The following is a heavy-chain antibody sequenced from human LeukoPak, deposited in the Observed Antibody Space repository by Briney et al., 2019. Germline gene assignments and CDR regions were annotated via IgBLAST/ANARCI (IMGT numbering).Heavy chain of an antibody. V-gene: IGHV1-46*01. Sequence: ASVKVSCKASGYTFTSYYMHWVRQAPGQGLEWMGIINPSGGSTSYAQKFQGRVTMTRDMSTSTVYMELSSLRSEDTTVYYCARDDPGVDDLSYWGQGTLVTVSS. CDR3: ARDDPGVDDLSY. CDR1: GYTFTSYY. CDR2: INPSGGST. J-gene: IGHJ4*02. D-gene: IGHD3-3*01.